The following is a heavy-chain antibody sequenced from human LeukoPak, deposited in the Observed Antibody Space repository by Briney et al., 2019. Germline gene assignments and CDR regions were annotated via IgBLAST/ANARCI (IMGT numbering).Heavy chain of an antibody. CDR2: ISGSGGST. CDR3: AKGLILWFGELDYFDY. D-gene: IGHD3-10*01. V-gene: IGHV3-23*01. CDR1: GFTFSSYA. Sequence: GGSLGLSCAASGFTFSSYAMSWVRQAPGKGLEWVSAISGSGGSTYYADSVKGRFTISRDNSKNTLYLQMNSLRAEDTAVYYCAKGLILWFGELDYFDYWGQGTLVTVSS. J-gene: IGHJ4*02.